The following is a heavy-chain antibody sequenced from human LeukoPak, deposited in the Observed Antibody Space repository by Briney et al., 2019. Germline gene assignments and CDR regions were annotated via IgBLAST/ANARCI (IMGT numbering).Heavy chain of an antibody. J-gene: IGHJ4*02. CDR1: GFTFSSYA. Sequence: GGSLRLSCAASGFTFSSYAMSWVRQAPGKGLEWVSRIASDGSSTTYADSVKGRFSISRDNARNSLYLQMNSLRAEDTAVYYCARGHVNTAITGEFDVWGQGTLVTASS. CDR2: IASDGSST. CDR3: ARGHVNTAITGEFDV. V-gene: IGHV3-74*01. D-gene: IGHD7-27*01.